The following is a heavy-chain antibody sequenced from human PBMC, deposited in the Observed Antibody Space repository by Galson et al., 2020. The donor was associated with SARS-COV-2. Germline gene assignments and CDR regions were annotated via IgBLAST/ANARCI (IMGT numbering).Heavy chain of an antibody. V-gene: IGHV3-23*01. J-gene: IGHJ1*01. CDR3: AKEIIAVAGTLGEYFQH. CDR2: ISGSGGST. Sequence: GESLKISCAASGFTFSSYAMSWVRQAPGKGLEWVSAISGSGGSTYYADSVKGRFTISRDNSKNTLYLQMNSLRAEDTAVYYCAKEIIAVAGTLGEYFQHWGQGTLVTVSS. CDR1: GFTFSSYA. D-gene: IGHD6-19*01.